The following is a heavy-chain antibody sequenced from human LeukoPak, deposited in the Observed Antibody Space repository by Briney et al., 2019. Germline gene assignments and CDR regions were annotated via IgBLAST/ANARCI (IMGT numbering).Heavy chain of an antibody. D-gene: IGHD4-17*01. CDR2: IYHSGST. Sequence: SGTLSLTCAVSGGSISSSNWWSWVRQPPGKGLEWIGEIYHSGSTNYNPSLKSRVTISVDKSKNQFSLKLSSVTAADTAVYYCAGGPSVTTRDYYYYGMDVWGQGTTVTVSS. J-gene: IGHJ6*02. V-gene: IGHV4-4*02. CDR1: GGSISSSNW. CDR3: AGGPSVTTRDYYYYGMDV.